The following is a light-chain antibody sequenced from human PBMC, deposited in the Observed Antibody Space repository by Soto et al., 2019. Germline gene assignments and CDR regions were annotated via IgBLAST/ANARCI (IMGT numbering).Light chain of an antibody. CDR1: QSISKW. CDR2: EAS. CDR3: QQYTNYPWT. V-gene: IGKV1-5*03. J-gene: IGKJ1*01. Sequence: DIQMTQSPSTKSASLCYRSAITFRASQSISKWLAWFQQKAGKAPKLLIYEASKLATGVPSRISGSGSGTEFTLTISSLQPDDFATYYCQQYTNYPWTFGQGTKVDI.